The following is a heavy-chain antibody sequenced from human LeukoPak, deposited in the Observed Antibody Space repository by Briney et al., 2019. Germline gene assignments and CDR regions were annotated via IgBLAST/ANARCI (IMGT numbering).Heavy chain of an antibody. CDR3: VTRASVNGKTRF. CDR2: VNSDGSST. CDR1: GFTFSSYW. D-gene: IGHD1/OR15-1a*01. V-gene: IGHV3-74*01. J-gene: IGHJ4*02. Sequence: GGSLRLSCVASGFTFSSYWMHWVRQVPGKGLVWVSRVNSDGSSTYYGDSVKGRFTICRDNAKNTLYLQMNNVRDDDTAVYYCVTRASVNGKTRFWGQGTLVTVSS.